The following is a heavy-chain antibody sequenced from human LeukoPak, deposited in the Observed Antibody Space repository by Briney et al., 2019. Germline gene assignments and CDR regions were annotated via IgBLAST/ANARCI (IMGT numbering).Heavy chain of an antibody. CDR3: ARGPRGVMADY. J-gene: IGHJ4*02. Sequence: GGSLRLSCAASGFTFSSYSMNWVRQAPGKGLEWVSSISSSSSSYIYYADSVKGRFTISRDNAKNSLYLQMNGLRAEDTAVYYCARGPRGVMADYWGQGTLVTVPS. CDR1: GFTFSSYS. D-gene: IGHD3-16*01. V-gene: IGHV3-21*01. CDR2: ISSSSSSYI.